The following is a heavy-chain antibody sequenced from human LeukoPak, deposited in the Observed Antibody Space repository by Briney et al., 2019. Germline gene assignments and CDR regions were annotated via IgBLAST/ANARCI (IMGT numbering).Heavy chain of an antibody. V-gene: IGHV1-69*13. J-gene: IGHJ4*02. D-gene: IGHD3-22*01. CDR1: GGTFSSYA. CDR2: IIPIFGTA. CDR3: ARDTAYYYDSSGYSYFDY. Sequence: GASVKVSCKASGGTFSSYAISWVRQAPGQGLEWMGEIIPIFGTANYAQKFQGRVTVTADESTSTAYMELSSLRSEDTAVYYCARDTAYYYDSSGYSYFDYWGQGTLVTVSS.